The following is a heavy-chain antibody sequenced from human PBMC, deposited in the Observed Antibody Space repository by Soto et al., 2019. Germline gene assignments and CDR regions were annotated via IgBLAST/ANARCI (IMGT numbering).Heavy chain of an antibody. V-gene: IGHV4-34*01. J-gene: IGHJ4*02. D-gene: IGHD6-19*01. CDR1: GGSFSGYY. Sequence: QVQLQQWGAGLLKPSETLSLTCAVYGGSFSGYYWSWIRQPPGKGLEWIGEINHSGSTYYNPSLKSRVTISVDTSKNQFSLKLSSVTAADTAVYYCARGSSGCPVCFDYWGQGTLVTVSS. CDR3: ARGSSGCPVCFDY. CDR2: INHSGST.